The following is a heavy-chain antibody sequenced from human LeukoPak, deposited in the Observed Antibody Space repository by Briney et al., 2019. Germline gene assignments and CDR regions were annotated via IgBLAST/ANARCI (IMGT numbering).Heavy chain of an antibody. V-gene: IGHV1-2*06. CDR2: INPNSGGT. Sequence: ASVKVSCKASGYTFTGYYMHWVRQAPGQGLEWMGRINPNSGGTNYAQKFQGRVTMTRDTSISTAYMELSRLRSDDTAVYYCARDPIQYSSSWYPFVDYYYGMDVWGQGTTVTVSS. D-gene: IGHD6-13*01. CDR1: GYTFTGYY. CDR3: ARDPIQYSSSWYPFVDYYYGMDV. J-gene: IGHJ6*02.